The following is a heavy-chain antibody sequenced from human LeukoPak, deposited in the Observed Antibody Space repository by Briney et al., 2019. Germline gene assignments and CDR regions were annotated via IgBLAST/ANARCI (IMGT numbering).Heavy chain of an antibody. CDR1: GFTFSNYD. V-gene: IGHV3-23*01. Sequence: PGGSLRLSCAASGFTFSNYDMSWVRQAPGKGLEWVSGISGSGGSTYHADSVKGRFTISRDNSKNTLYLQMNSLRAEDTAVYYCAEELDSSGYFDYWGQGTLVTVSS. CDR2: ISGSGGST. J-gene: IGHJ4*02. D-gene: IGHD3-22*01. CDR3: AEELDSSGYFDY.